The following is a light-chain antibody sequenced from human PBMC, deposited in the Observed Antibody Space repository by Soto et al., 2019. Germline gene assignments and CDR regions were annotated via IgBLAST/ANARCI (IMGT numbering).Light chain of an antibody. V-gene: IGKV1-33*01. CDR3: QQYDDLPFT. CDR1: QDISDY. CDR2: EAS. Sequence: DIQMTQSPSSLSASVGDRVTITCQASQDISDYLNWFQRKPGKAPKLLIYEASNLQTGVPSRSSGGGSGTDFTFTISSLQPEDVATYYCQQYDDLPFTFGPGTKVDIK. J-gene: IGKJ3*01.